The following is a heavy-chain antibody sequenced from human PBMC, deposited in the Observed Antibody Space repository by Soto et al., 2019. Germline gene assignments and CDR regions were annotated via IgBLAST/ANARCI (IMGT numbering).Heavy chain of an antibody. D-gene: IGHD4-4*01. V-gene: IGHV3-23*01. CDR1: GFTFSSYD. J-gene: IGHJ6*02. Sequence: EVHLLESGGGLVQPGGSLRLSCAASGFTFSSYDMSWVRQAPGKGLDWVSDISGSGGGTYYADSVKGRFTISRDNSKNTLYLQMNSLRAEDTAVYYCVRQAKLTTVTANVGYYYGLDVWGQGTTVTVSS. CDR3: VRQAKLTTVTANVGYYYGLDV. CDR2: ISGSGGGT.